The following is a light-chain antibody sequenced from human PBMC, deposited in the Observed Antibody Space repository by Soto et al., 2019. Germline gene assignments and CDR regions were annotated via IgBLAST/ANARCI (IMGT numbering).Light chain of an antibody. J-gene: IGKJ3*01. Sequence: EIVLTQSPGTLSLSPGERATLSCRASQSVSSSYLAWYQQKPGQAPRLLIYGASSRATGIPDRFSGSGSGTDFTLTISRLEPEDFAVYYCQQYIDWPSRLTFGPGTRVDMK. CDR2: GAS. CDR3: QQYIDWPSRLT. CDR1: QSVSSSY. V-gene: IGKV3-20*01.